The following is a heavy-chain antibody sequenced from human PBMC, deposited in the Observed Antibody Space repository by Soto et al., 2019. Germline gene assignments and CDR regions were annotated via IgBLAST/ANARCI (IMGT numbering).Heavy chain of an antibody. CDR3: XXXXXXXXXXXXDY. Sequence: QVQLVQSGAEVKKPGASVKVSCKTSGYTFSNYGIXXXXXXXXXXXXWMGWISAYNGNTNFAQKLQGRVSLTTDTSSTXXXXXXXXXXXXXXXXXXXXXXXXXXXXXXXDYWGQGTLVTVSS. CDR1: GYTFSNYG. J-gene: IGHJ4*02. CDR2: ISAYNGNT. V-gene: IGHV1-18*01.